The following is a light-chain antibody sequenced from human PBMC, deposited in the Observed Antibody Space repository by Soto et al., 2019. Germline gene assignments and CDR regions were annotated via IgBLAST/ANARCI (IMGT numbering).Light chain of an antibody. CDR2: SSN. CDR1: SSNIRGNS. Sequence: QSVLTQTPSASGTPGQRVTISCSGSSSNIRGNSVNWYQQLPGTAPRLLIYSSNQRPLGVPDRFSGSKSGTSASLAISGLQSEDEADYYCAAWDDSLSGAVFGGGTKLTVL. CDR3: AAWDDSLSGAV. V-gene: IGLV1-44*01. J-gene: IGLJ2*01.